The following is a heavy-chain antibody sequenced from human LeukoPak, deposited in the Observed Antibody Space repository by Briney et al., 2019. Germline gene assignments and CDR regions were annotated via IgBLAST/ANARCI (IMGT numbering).Heavy chain of an antibody. D-gene: IGHD3-3*01. CDR1: GGSISSGSYY. Sequence: SETLSLTCTVSGGSISSGSYYWSWIRQPAGKGLEWIGRIYTSGSTNYNPSLKSRVTISVDTSKNQLSLKLSSVTAADTAVYYCATSHTISFAFDIWGQGTMVTVSS. CDR2: IYTSGST. CDR3: ATSHTISFAFDI. J-gene: IGHJ3*02. V-gene: IGHV4-61*02.